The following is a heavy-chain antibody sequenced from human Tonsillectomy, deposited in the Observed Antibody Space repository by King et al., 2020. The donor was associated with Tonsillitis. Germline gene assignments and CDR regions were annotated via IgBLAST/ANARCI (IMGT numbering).Heavy chain of an antibody. CDR3: AREDFWSGSLSHNWFDP. CDR2: IYYSGST. V-gene: IGHV4-39*02. D-gene: IGHD3-3*01. CDR1: GGSISSSSYY. J-gene: IGHJ5*02. Sequence: QLQESGPGLVKPSETLSLTCTVSGGSISSSSYYWGWIRQPPGKGLEWIGSIYYSGSTYYNPSLKSRVTISVDTSKNQFSLKLSSVTAADTAVYYCAREDFWSGSLSHNWFDPWGQGTLVTVSS.